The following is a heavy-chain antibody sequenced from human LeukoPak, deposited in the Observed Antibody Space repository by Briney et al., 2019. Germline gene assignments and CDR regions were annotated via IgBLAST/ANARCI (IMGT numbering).Heavy chain of an antibody. J-gene: IGHJ4*02. Sequence: AAVKVSCKASGYTFTSYGISWVRQAPGQGLEWMGWINPNSGGTNYAQKFQGRVTMTRDTSISTAYMELSRLRSDDTAVYYCARASGWSFDYWGQGTLVTVSS. V-gene: IGHV1-2*02. CDR3: ARASGWSFDY. CDR1: GYTFTSYG. D-gene: IGHD6-19*01. CDR2: INPNSGGT.